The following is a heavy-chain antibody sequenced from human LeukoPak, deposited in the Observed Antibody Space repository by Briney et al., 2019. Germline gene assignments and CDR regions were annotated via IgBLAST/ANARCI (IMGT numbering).Heavy chain of an antibody. J-gene: IGHJ4*02. Sequence: GGSLRLPCAASGFTFDDYAMHWVRQAPGKGLEWVSSISSSSSYIYYADSVKGRFTISRDNSKNTLYLQMNSLRAEDTAVYYCAKDRNDFWSYCVYWGQGTLVTVSS. CDR2: ISSSSSYI. CDR3: AKDRNDFWSYCVY. CDR1: GFTFDDYA. V-gene: IGHV3-21*01. D-gene: IGHD3-3*01.